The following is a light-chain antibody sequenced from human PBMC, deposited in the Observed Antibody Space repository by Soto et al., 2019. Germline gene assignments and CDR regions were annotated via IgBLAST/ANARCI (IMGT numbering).Light chain of an antibody. J-gene: IGLJ1*01. CDR1: SSNIGDNS. CDR3: GAWDSRLSVYV. Sequence: QSVSTQPPSVSAAPGQEVTISCSGSSSNIGDNSVSWYQQLPGTAPKLLIYDNNRRPSGIPARFSGSKSGTSATLGITGLQTGDEADYYCGAWDSRLSVYVFGSGTKLTVL. CDR2: DNN. V-gene: IGLV1-51*01.